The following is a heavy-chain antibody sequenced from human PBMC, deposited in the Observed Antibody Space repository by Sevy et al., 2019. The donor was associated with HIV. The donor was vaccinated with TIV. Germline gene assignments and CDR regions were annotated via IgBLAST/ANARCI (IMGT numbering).Heavy chain of an antibody. CDR2: FDPEDGET. V-gene: IGHV1-24*01. J-gene: IGHJ4*02. Sequence: ASVKVSCKVSGYTLIQLSMHWVRQVPGKGLEWMGSFDPEDGETIYAQKFQGRVTMTEDKSTDTAYMELSSLKSEDTAIFYCAITNDYYDISGYPFDYWGQGTLVTVSS. D-gene: IGHD3-22*01. CDR3: AITNDYYDISGYPFDY. CDR1: GYTLIQLS.